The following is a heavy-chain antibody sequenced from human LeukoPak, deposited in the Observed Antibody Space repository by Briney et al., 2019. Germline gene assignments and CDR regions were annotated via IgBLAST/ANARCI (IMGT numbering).Heavy chain of an antibody. CDR3: ARLAYYGSGSYSDY. CDR1: GYTFTSYD. V-gene: IGHV1-2*02. Sequence: ASVKVSCKASGYTFTSYDINWVRQATGQGLEWMGWINPNSGGTNYAQKFQGRVTMTRDTSISTAYMELSRLRSDDTAVYYCARLAYYGSGSYSDYWGQGTLVTVSS. D-gene: IGHD3-10*01. CDR2: INPNSGGT. J-gene: IGHJ4*02.